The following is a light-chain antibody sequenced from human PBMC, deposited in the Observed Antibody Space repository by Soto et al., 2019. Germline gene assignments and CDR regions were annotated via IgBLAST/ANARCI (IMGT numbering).Light chain of an antibody. CDR2: WAS. CDR3: QQYYSTPPGVT. CDR1: QSISSW. V-gene: IGKV1-5*03. J-gene: IGKJ3*01. Sequence: DIQMTQSPSTLSASVGDRVTITCRASQSISSWLAWYQQKPGKAPKLLIYWASTRESGVPDRFSGSGSGTDFTLTISSLQAEDVAVYYCQQYYSTPPGVTFGPGTKVDIK.